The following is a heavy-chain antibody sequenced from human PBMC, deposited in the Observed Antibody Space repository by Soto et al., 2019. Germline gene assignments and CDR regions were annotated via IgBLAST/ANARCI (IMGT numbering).Heavy chain of an antibody. CDR2: IYYTGNT. J-gene: IGHJ4*02. V-gene: IGHV4-39*01. Sequence: SETLSLTCTVSSGSIRSRNYYWGWIRQPPGKGLEWIGSIYYTGNTYYNPSLKSRVTISVDTSKNQFSLKLSSVTAADTAVYYCASAYYYDSSGSYYPLPPPFWGQATLVTVSS. CDR3: ASAYYYDSSGSYYPLPPPF. D-gene: IGHD3-22*01. CDR1: SGSIRSRNYY.